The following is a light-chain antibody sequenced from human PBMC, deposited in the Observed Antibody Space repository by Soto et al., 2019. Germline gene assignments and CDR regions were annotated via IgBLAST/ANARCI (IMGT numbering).Light chain of an antibody. CDR2: GAS. V-gene: IGKV3-15*01. CDR1: QSVSSN. J-gene: IGKJ1*01. CDR3: QQYNNWPRT. Sequence: EIVMTQSPATQSLSPGERATLSCRASQSVSSNLAWYQQKPGQAPRLLIYGASTRATGIPARFSGSGSGTEFTLTISSLQSEDFAVYYCQQYNNWPRTFGQGTKVDIK.